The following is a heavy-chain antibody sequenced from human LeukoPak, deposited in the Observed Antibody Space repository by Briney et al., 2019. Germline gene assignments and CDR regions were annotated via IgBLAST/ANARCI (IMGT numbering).Heavy chain of an antibody. CDR1: GFTFSSYE. Sequence: GSLRLSCAASGFTFSSYEMNWVRQPPGKGLEWIGEINHSGSTNYNPSLKSRVTISVDTSKNQFSLKLSSVTAADTAVYYCATLVGGSYYGAFDIWGQGTMVTVSS. J-gene: IGHJ3*02. V-gene: IGHV4-34*08. CDR2: INHSGST. CDR3: ATLVGGSYYGAFDI. D-gene: IGHD1-26*01.